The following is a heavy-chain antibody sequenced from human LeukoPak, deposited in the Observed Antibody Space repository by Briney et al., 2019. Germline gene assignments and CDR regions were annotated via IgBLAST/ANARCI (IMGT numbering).Heavy chain of an antibody. CDR1: GFTFRSYG. D-gene: IGHD1-26*01. V-gene: IGHV3-30*18. CDR2: ISNDGSNK. CDR3: AKDRGSYSLDYFDY. J-gene: IGHJ4*02. Sequence: PGGSLRLSCAASGFTFRSYGMHWVRQAPGKGLEWVAVISNDGSNKYYADSVKGRFTISRDSSKNTLNLQMNSLRAEDTAVYYCAKDRGSYSLDYFDYWGQGTLVTVSS.